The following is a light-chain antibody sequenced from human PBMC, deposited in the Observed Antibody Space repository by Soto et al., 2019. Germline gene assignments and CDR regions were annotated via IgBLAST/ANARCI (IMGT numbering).Light chain of an antibody. Sequence: DIQMTQSPSSLSASVGDRVTITCRASQSISSYLNWYQQKPGKAPKLLIYAASSLQSGVPSRFSGSGSGTGFTLTISSLQPEDFATYYCQQSYSTPRTFGQGTKLEFK. CDR2: AAS. CDR1: QSISSY. V-gene: IGKV1-39*01. CDR3: QQSYSTPRT. J-gene: IGKJ2*01.